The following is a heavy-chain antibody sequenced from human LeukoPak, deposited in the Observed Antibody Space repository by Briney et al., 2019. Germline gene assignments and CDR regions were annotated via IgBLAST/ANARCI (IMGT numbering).Heavy chain of an antibody. D-gene: IGHD3-10*01. J-gene: IGHJ3*02. V-gene: IGHV1-69*13. CDR3: ARGTTMVRGVIIPVDAFDI. Sequence: ASVKVSCKASGYTFTSYYMHWVRQAPGQGLEWMGGIIPIFGTANYAQKFQGRVTITADESTSTAYMELSSLRSEDTAVYYCARGTTMVRGVIIPVDAFDIWGQGTMVTVSS. CDR2: IIPIFGTA. CDR1: GYTFTSYY.